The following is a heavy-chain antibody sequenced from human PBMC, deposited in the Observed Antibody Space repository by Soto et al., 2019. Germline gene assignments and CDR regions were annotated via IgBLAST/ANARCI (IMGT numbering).Heavy chain of an antibody. J-gene: IGHJ4*02. Sequence: QVQLQQWGAGLLKPSETLSLTCAVYGGSFSGYYWSWIRQPPGKGLEWIGEINHSGSTNYNPALKSRVTISVDTSKNQFSLKLSSVTAADTAVYYCARVPSRYCSGGSCYRANNLFDYWGQGTLVTVSS. CDR1: GGSFSGYY. V-gene: IGHV4-34*01. CDR3: ARVPSRYCSGGSCYRANNLFDY. D-gene: IGHD2-15*01. CDR2: INHSGST.